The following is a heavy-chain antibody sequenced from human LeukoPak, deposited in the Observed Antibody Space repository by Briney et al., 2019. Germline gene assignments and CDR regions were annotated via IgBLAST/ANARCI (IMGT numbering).Heavy chain of an antibody. D-gene: IGHD2-2*01. CDR2: ISAYNGNT. J-gene: IGHJ4*02. V-gene: IGHV1-18*04. CDR1: GYTFTAYY. Sequence: ASVKVFCKASGYTFTAYYMHWVRQAPGQGLEWMGWISAYNGNTNYAQKLQGRVTMTTDTSTSTAYMELRSLRSDDTAVYYCARVGGLPAFDYWGQGTLVTVSS. CDR3: ARVGGLPAFDY.